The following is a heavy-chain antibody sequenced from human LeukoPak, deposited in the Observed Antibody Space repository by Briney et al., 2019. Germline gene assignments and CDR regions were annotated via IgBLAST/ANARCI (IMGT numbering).Heavy chain of an antibody. J-gene: IGHJ4*02. CDR1: GFTFTNYG. Sequence: GGSLRLSCAASGFTFTNYGMHRVRPAPGKGLEWVAVVWFDGTNKYYADSVKGRFTISRDNSKNTVYLQMNSLRAEDTAVYYCARDHVIKQAPPGYWGQGTLVTVSS. CDR2: VWFDGTNK. D-gene: IGHD3-10*01. V-gene: IGHV3-33*01. CDR3: ARDHVIKQAPPGY.